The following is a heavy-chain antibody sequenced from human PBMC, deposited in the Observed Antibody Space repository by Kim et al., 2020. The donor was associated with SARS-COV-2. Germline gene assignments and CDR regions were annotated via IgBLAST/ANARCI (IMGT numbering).Heavy chain of an antibody. D-gene: IGHD1-26*01. Sequence: ASVKVSCKASGYTFTSYGISWVRQAPGQGLEWMGWISAYNGNTNYAQKLQGRVTMTTDTSTSTAYMELRSLRSDDTAVYYCARRAEVGAYYYYYGMDVWGQGTTVTVSS. V-gene: IGHV1-18*04. CDR3: ARRAEVGAYYYYYGMDV. CDR2: ISAYNGNT. CDR1: GYTFTSYG. J-gene: IGHJ6*02.